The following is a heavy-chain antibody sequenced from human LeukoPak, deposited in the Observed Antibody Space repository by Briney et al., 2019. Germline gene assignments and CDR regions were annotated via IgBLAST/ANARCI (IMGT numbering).Heavy chain of an antibody. V-gene: IGHV4-59*11. CDR2: IYYGGST. CDR1: GGSISSHY. D-gene: IGHD5-18*01. J-gene: IGHJ4*02. CDR3: ARDGYGPTDY. Sequence: PSETLSLTCSVSGGSISSHYWSWIRQPPGKGLEWIGYIYYGGSTNYNPSLKSRVTISVDTSKNQFSLKLNSVTPADTAVYYCARDGYGPTDYWGKGSLVTVSS.